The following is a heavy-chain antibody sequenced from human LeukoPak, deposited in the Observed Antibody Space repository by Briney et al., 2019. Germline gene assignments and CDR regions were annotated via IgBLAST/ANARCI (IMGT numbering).Heavy chain of an antibody. D-gene: IGHD2-15*01. CDR3: ATARIKLPSSPFDY. V-gene: IGHV4-59*01. CDR2: IYYSGST. CDR1: GGSISTYY. Sequence: PSETLSLTCTLSGGSISTYYWSWIRQPPGKGLEWIGYIYYSGSTSYNPSLKSRVTMSVDTSENQVSLKLTSVTAADTAVYYCATARIKLPSSPFDYWGQGALVTVSS. J-gene: IGHJ4*02.